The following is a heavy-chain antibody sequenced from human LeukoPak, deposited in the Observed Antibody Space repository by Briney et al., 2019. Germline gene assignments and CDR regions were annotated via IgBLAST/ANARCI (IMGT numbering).Heavy chain of an antibody. CDR2: IYHSGST. J-gene: IGHJ4*02. CDR1: GGSISSYY. Sequence: SETLSLTCTVSGGSISSYYWSWIRQPPGKGLEWIGYIYHSGSTYYNPSLKSRVTISVDRSKNQFSLKLSSVTAADTAVYYCARGSGFWSGLDYWGQGTLVTVSS. D-gene: IGHD3-3*01. V-gene: IGHV4-59*12. CDR3: ARGSGFWSGLDY.